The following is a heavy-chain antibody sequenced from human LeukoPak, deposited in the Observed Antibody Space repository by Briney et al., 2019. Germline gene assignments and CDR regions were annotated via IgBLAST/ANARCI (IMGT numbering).Heavy chain of an antibody. CDR1: GGFISSSSYY. D-gene: IGHD3-10*01. V-gene: IGHV4-39*07. CDR2: IYYSGST. CDR3: VRTAPMVRGRFDP. Sequence: SETLSLTCTVSGGFISSSSYYWGWIRQPPGKGLEWIGSIYYSGSTYYNPSLKSRVTISVDTSKNHFSLKLTSVTAADTAVYYCVRTAPMVRGRFDPWGQGTLVTVSS. J-gene: IGHJ5*02.